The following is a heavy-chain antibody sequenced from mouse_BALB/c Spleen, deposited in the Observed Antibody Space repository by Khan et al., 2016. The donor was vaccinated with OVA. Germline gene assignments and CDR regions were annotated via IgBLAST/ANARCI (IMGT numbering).Heavy chain of an antibody. J-gene: IGHJ3*01. V-gene: IGHV10-1*02. CDR3: VRLGAY. CDR1: GFTFNTYA. D-gene: IGHD4-1*01. CDR2: IRSKSNNYAT. Sequence: EVKLLESGGGLVQPKGSLKLSCAASGFTFNTYAMNWVRQAPGKGLEWVVRIRSKSNNYATYYADSVKDRFTISRDDSQSMLYLQMNNLKTEDTAMYYCVRLGAYWGQGTLVTVSA.